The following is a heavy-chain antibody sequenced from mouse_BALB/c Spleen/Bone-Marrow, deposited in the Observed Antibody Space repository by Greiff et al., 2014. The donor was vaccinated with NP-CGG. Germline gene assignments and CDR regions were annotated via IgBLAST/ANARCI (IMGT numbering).Heavy chain of an antibody. V-gene: IGHV2-9*02. Sequence: VMLVESGPGLVAPSQSLSITCTVSGFSLTSYGVHWVRQPPGKGLEWLGVIWAGGSTNYNSALMSRLSVSKDNSKSQGFLKMNSLQTDDTAMYYCARDHYGNYGGSFFAYWGQGTLVTVSA. CDR2: IWAGGST. D-gene: IGHD2-1*01. J-gene: IGHJ3*01. CDR1: GFSLTSYG. CDR3: ARDHYGNYGGSFFAY.